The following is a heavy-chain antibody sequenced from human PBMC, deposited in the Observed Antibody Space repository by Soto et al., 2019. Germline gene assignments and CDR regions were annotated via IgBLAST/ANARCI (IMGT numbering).Heavy chain of an antibody. J-gene: IGHJ4*02. CDR3: GSAQAAAGKGCEYLDY. Sequence: QVQLVESGGGVVQPGTSLRLACAASGFTFGNYGMHWVRQAPGKGLEWVAVIWHAGNYKYSADSVKGRFTISRDNSKNTLFLQKNSLTAEDTAVSYCGSAQAAAGKGCEYLDYWGQGTLVTVSS. V-gene: IGHV3-33*01. D-gene: IGHD6-13*01. CDR1: GFTFGNYG. CDR2: IWHAGNYK.